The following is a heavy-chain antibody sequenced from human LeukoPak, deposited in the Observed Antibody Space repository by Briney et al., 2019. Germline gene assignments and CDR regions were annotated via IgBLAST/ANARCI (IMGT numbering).Heavy chain of an antibody. D-gene: IGHD2-21*02. CDR1: GGSISSDY. CDR2: IDYSGTT. Sequence: SETLSLTCTVSGGSISSDYWSWIRQPPGKGLEWIGYIDYSGTTNSNPSLRSRVTMSVDTSKNQFSLKLTSVTAADTAVYYCATVTDPRYNYFDPWGQGTLVTVSS. V-gene: IGHV4-59*12. CDR3: ATVTDPRYNYFDP. J-gene: IGHJ5*02.